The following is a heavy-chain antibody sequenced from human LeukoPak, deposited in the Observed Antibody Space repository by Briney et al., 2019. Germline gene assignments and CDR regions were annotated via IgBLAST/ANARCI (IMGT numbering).Heavy chain of an antibody. CDR3: ASVTGDFVFDYYYMDV. CDR1: GYTFTGYY. D-gene: IGHD7-27*01. Sequence: GASVKVSCKASGYTFTGYYMHWVRQAPGQGLEWMGWINPNSGGTNYAQKFQGRVTMTRDTSISTAYMELSRLRSDDTAVYYCASVTGDFVFDYYYMDVWGKGTTVTISS. V-gene: IGHV1-2*02. J-gene: IGHJ6*03. CDR2: INPNSGGT.